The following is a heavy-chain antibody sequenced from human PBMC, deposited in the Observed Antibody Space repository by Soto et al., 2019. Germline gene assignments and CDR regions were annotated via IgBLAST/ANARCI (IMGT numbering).Heavy chain of an antibody. V-gene: IGHV4-34*01. CDR2: INHSGST. Sequence: QVQLQQWGAGLLKPSETLSLTCAVYGGSFSGYYWSWIRQPPGKGLEWIGEINHSGSTNYNPSLKSRVTISVDTSKNQFSLKLSSVTAADTAVYYCARRSYYGSWSRYFDYWGQGTLVTVSS. CDR3: ARRSYYGSWSRYFDY. D-gene: IGHD3-10*01. CDR1: GGSFSGYY. J-gene: IGHJ4*02.